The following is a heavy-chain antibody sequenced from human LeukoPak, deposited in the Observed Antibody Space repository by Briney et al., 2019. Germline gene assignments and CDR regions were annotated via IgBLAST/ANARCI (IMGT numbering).Heavy chain of an antibody. Sequence: PGGSLRLSCAASGFTFRTYGMHWVRQAPGKGLEWVAVIWYDGSEKYYADSVKGRFTISRDNSKNTLYLQMNSLRAEDTAVYYCAKSPSGSYYYYYYMDVWGKGTTVTVSS. CDR2: IWYDGSEK. J-gene: IGHJ6*03. V-gene: IGHV3-30*02. CDR1: GFTFRTYG. D-gene: IGHD1-26*01. CDR3: AKSPSGSYYYYYYMDV.